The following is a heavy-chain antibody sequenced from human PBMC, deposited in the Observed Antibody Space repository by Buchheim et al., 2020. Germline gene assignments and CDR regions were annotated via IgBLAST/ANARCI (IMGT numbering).Heavy chain of an antibody. CDR2: ISGRGGST. Sequence: EVQLLESGGGLVQPGESLRLSCAASGFTFSSYAMTWVRQAPGKGLEWVSSISGRGGSTYYADSVKGRFTISRDNSKNTAFLQMSSLRGEDTAVYYCAKEASVTTTYMDVWGKGTT. CDR3: AKEASVTTTYMDV. D-gene: IGHD5-12*01. CDR1: GFTFSSYA. J-gene: IGHJ6*03. V-gene: IGHV3-23*01.